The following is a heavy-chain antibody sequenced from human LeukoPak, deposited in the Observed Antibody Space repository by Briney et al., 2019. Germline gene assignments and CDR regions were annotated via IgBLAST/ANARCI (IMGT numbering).Heavy chain of an antibody. CDR3: AREYGIATIGIPYYLDF. D-gene: IGHD6-13*01. J-gene: IGHJ4*02. V-gene: IGHV1-18*01. Sequence: GASVKVSCKASGYTFTSYGISWVRQAPGQGLEWMGWISPDNENTKYAENLQGRVTMTTDTSTYTAYMELKSLISDDTAVYYCAREYGIATIGIPYYLDFWGQGTPVTVSS. CDR2: ISPDNENT. CDR1: GYTFTSYG.